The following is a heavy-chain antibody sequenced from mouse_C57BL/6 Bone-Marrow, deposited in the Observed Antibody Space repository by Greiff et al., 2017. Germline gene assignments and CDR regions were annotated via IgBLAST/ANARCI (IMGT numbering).Heavy chain of an antibody. Sequence: QVQLKQSGAELVKPGASVKLSCKASGYTFTSYWMQWVKQRPGQGLEWIGEIDPSDSYTNYNQKFKGKATLTVDTCSSTAYMQLSSLTSEDSAVYYCARCYYFDYWGQGTTLTVSS. J-gene: IGHJ2*01. CDR2: IDPSDSYT. CDR1: GYTFTSYW. CDR3: ARCYYFDY. V-gene: IGHV1-50*01.